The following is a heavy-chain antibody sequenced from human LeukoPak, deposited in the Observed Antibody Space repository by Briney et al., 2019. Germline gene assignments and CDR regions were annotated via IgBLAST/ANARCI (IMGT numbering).Heavy chain of an antibody. CDR1: GYSFASYW. Sequence: GESLRISCKGSGYSFASYWIGWVRLMPGKGLEWMGIIYPRDSDTRYSPSFQGQVTISADKSISTAYLQWSSLKASDTAMYYCARQDGRALYYFDYWGQGALVTVSS. D-gene: IGHD5-24*01. CDR2: IYPRDSDT. J-gene: IGHJ4*02. CDR3: ARQDGRALYYFDY. V-gene: IGHV5-51*01.